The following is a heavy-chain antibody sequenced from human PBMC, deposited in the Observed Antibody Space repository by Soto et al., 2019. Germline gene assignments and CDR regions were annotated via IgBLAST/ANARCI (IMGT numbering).Heavy chain of an antibody. CDR1: GGSISSGGYS. D-gene: IGHD3-22*01. V-gene: IGHV4-30-2*01. CDR2: IYHSGST. Sequence: QLQLQESGSGLVKPSQTLSLTCAVSGGSISSGGYSWSWIRQPPGKGLEWIGYIYHSGSTYYNPSLKSRVTISVDSSKNQFSLKLSSVTDADTAVYYCASLYYDTSGYIHWFDPWGQGTLVTVSS. CDR3: ASLYYDTSGYIHWFDP. J-gene: IGHJ5*02.